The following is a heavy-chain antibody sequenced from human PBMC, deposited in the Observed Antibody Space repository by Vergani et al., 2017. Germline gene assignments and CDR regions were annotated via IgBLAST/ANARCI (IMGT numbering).Heavy chain of an antibody. D-gene: IGHD3-9*01. J-gene: IGHJ5*02. CDR2: IYPGDSDT. Sequence: EVQLVQSGAEVKKPGESLKLSCQGSGYSFTSYWLGWVRQMPGKGLEWMGIIYPGDSDTRYSPSFQGQVTISADTSISTAYLQWSSLKASDTAMYYCARLGNDILTTGWFDPWGQGTLVTVSS. V-gene: IGHV5-51*01. CDR1: GYSFTSYW. CDR3: ARLGNDILTTGWFDP.